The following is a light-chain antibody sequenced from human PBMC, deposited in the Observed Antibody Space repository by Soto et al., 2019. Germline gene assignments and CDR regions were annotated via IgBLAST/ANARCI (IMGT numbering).Light chain of an antibody. CDR3: SSYTSSSTLV. Sequence: SVVNQPSPVSGSPGQSITLSCPGTSSDVGGYNYVSWYQQHPGKAPKLMIYDVSNRPSGVSNRFSGSKSGNTASLTISGLQAEDEADYYCSSYTSSSTLVFGTGTKVTVL. CDR1: SSDVGGYNY. J-gene: IGLJ1*01. V-gene: IGLV2-14*01. CDR2: DVS.